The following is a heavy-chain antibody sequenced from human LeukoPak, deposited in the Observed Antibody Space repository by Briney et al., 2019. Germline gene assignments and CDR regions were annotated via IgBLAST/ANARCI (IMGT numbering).Heavy chain of an antibody. Sequence: GGSLRLSCAASGFTFSSYDMSWVRQAPGRGLEWVSGINKSGGGTYYADSVKGRFTMSRDNSKDTLFLQMNSLRAEDTAVYYCAKVTWSSSGSDYWGQGTLVTVSS. CDR2: INKSGGGT. CDR3: AKVTWSSSGSDY. D-gene: IGHD6-19*01. CDR1: GFTFSSYD. V-gene: IGHV3-23*01. J-gene: IGHJ4*02.